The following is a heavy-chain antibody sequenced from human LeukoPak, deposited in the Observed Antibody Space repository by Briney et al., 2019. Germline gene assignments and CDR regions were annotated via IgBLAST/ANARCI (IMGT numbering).Heavy chain of an antibody. J-gene: IGHJ4*02. D-gene: IGHD5/OR15-5a*01. CDR2: IYSGGST. CDR3: ARQSDSVYFDY. V-gene: IGHV3-66*04. CDR1: GFTFSSYA. Sequence: GGSLRLSCGAFGFTFSSYAMSWVRQAPGKGLEWVSVIYSGGSTYYADSVKGRFTISRDNSKNTLYLQMNSLRAEDTAVYYCARQSDSVYFDYWGQGTLVTVFS.